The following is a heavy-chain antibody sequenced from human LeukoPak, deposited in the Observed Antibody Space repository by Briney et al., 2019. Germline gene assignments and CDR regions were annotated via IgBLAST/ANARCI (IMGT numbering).Heavy chain of an antibody. CDR2: IYSDGST. J-gene: IGHJ4*02. Sequence: GGSLRLSCAASGFTVSSNYMSWVRQAPGKGLEWVSVIYSDGSTDYADSVKGRFTISRDKSKNTLYLQMNSLRVQDTAVYYYAAPQGDGYNPRQFDYWGQGTLHTLSS. CDR3: AAPQGDGYNPRQFDY. CDR1: GFTVSSNY. D-gene: IGHD5-24*01. V-gene: IGHV3-66*01.